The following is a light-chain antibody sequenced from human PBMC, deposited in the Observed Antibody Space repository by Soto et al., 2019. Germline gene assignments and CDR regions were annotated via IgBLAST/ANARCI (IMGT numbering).Light chain of an antibody. CDR2: EAT. Sequence: DIQMTQPPSTLSASVGDRVTITCRASQSISTWLAWYQQKPRKAPKLLIFEATTLETGVPSRFSGSGSGTDFTLTITSLQADDLATYYGQQYSTYWTFGQGTKVEVK. CDR1: QSISTW. CDR3: QQYSTYWT. V-gene: IGKV1-5*01. J-gene: IGKJ1*01.